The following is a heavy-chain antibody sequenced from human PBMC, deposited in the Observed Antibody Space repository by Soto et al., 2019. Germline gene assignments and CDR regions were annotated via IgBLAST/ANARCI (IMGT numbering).Heavy chain of an antibody. V-gene: IGHV1-2*02. CDR1: GYTFTGYY. J-gene: IGHJ6*02. D-gene: IGHD3-9*01. Sequence: ASVKVSCKASGYTFTGYYMHWVRQAPGQGLEWMGWINPNSGGTNYAQKFQGRVTMTRDTSISTAYMELSRLRSDDTAVYYCARELIDSYYDISYGMDVWGQGTTVTVSS. CDR2: INPNSGGT. CDR3: ARELIDSYYDISYGMDV.